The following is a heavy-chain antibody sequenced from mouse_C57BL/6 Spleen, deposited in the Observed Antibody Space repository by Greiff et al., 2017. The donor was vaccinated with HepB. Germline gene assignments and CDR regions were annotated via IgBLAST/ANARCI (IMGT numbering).Heavy chain of an antibody. CDR2: INPSTGGT. D-gene: IGHD3-2*02. V-gene: IGHV1-42*01. CDR1: GYSFTGYY. J-gene: IGHJ2*01. Sequence: EVQLQQSGPELVKPGASVKISCKASGYSFTGYYMNWVKQSPEKSLEWIGEINPSTGGTTYNQKFKAKATLTVDKSSSTAYMQLKSLTSEDSAVYYCARPRSSGYYCDYWGQGTTLTVSS. CDR3: ARPRSSGYYCDY.